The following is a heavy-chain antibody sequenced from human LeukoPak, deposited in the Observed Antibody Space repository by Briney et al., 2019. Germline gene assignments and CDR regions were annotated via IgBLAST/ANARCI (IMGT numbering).Heavy chain of an antibody. J-gene: IGHJ4*02. Sequence: PSETLSLTCTVSGGSIISTIHYWAWIRQAPGEALEWIGSLYYTGSASYNPSLKSRVAISVDTSRNQFSLKVDSLTAADTAIYYCARHTPQEAAAKYDYWGQGTLVTVSS. CDR3: ARHTPQEAAAKYDY. V-gene: IGHV4-39*01. CDR1: GGSIISTIHY. D-gene: IGHD6-13*01. CDR2: LYYTGSA.